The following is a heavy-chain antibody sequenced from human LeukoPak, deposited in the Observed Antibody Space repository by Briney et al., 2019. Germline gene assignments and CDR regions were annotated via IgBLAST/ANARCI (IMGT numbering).Heavy chain of an antibody. CDR1: GGSINSNSYY. J-gene: IGHJ4*02. Sequence: SETLSLTCTVSGGSINSNSYYWGWIRQPPGKGLEWIGNIYYTGNTYYNPSLKSRVTISVDTSKNQFSLKLSSVTAADTAVYYCARPAAGTTDIFDYWGQGTLVTVSS. D-gene: IGHD6-13*01. V-gene: IGHV4-39*07. CDR2: IYYTGNT. CDR3: ARPAAGTTDIFDY.